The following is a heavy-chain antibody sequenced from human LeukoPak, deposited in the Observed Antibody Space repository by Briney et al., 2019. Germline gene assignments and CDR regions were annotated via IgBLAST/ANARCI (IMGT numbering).Heavy chain of an antibody. CDR1: GGSFSGYY. CDR3: ARARWLQPRFDY. J-gene: IGHJ4*02. V-gene: IGHV4-34*01. CDR2: INHSGST. D-gene: IGHD5-24*01. Sequence: SESLSLTCAVYGGSFSGYYWSWIRPPPGKGLEWIGEINHSGSTNYNPSLKSRVTISVDTSKNQFSLKLSSVTAADTAVYYCARARWLQPRFDYWGQGTLVTVSS.